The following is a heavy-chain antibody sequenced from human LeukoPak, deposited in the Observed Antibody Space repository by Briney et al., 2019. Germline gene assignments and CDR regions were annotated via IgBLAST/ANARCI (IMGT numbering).Heavy chain of an antibody. Sequence: SETLSLTCTVSGGSISSSSYYWGWIRQPPGKGLEWIGSIYYSGSTNYNPSLKSRVTISVDTSKNQFSLKLSSVTAADTAVYYCARHRSSGWCGVRGRSAEYFQHWGQGTLVTVSS. D-gene: IGHD6-19*01. CDR2: IYYSGST. V-gene: IGHV4-39*01. J-gene: IGHJ1*01. CDR3: ARHRSSGWCGVRGRSAEYFQH. CDR1: GGSISSSSYY.